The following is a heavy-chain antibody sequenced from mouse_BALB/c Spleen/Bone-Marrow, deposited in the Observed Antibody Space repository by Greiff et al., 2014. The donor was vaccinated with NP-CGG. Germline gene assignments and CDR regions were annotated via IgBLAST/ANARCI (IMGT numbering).Heavy chain of an antibody. CDR3: ARRGGTTSPFAY. CDR2: IWSGGST. D-gene: IGHD1-1*01. J-gene: IGHJ3*01. CDR1: GFSLTNYG. Sequence: QVQLQQSGPGLVQPSQSLSITCTVSGFSLTNYGVHWVRQSPGKGLEWLGVIWSGGSTDYNAAFISRLIISKDNSKSQVFFKMNMLQANDPAIYYCARRGGTTSPFAYWGQGTLVTVSA. V-gene: IGHV2-2*02.